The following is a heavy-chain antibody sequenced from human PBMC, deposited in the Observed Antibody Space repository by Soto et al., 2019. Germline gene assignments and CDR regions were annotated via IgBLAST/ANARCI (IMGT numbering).Heavy chain of an antibody. CDR1: GGTFSTYA. J-gene: IGHJ4*02. D-gene: IGHD5-18*01. V-gene: IGHV1-69*12. Sequence: QVQLVQYGAEVKKPESSVKVSCKAPGGTFSTYAISWVRQAPGQGLEWMGGIIPMFGTANYAQRFQDIVTITADESTNTVYMELSSLRSEDTAVYFGASGIQLWLRRINNGYSGWGQGTLVTVSS. CDR3: ASGIQLWLRRINNGYSG. CDR2: IIPMFGTA.